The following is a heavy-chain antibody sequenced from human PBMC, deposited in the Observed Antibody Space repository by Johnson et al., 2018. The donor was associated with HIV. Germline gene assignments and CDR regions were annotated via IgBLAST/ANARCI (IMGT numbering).Heavy chain of an antibody. J-gene: IGHJ3*02. D-gene: IGHD5-12*01. V-gene: IGHV3-30*04. CDR3: ARDSGYEDHDGFDI. Sequence: QVQLVESGGGVVQPGRSLRLSCAASRFTFSSYAMHWVRQAPGKGLEWVAVISYDGSKKYYADSVKGRFTISRDNSKNTLYLQMNSLRAEETAVYYCARDSGYEDHDGFDIWGQGTMVTVSS. CDR2: ISYDGSKK. CDR1: RFTFSSYA.